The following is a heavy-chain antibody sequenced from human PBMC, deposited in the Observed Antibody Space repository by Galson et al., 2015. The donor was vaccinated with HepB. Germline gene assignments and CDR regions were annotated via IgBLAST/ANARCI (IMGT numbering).Heavy chain of an antibody. CDR3: ARDHGAFDI. J-gene: IGHJ3*02. Sequence: SLTCSVSGDSISNGDFYWSWIRQSPGKGLEWIGDIFYTGSTSYNPSLKSRVTISVDTSKDQFSLTVTSVTAADTAVYYCARDHGAFDIWGQGTVVTVSS. CDR1: GDSISNGDFY. V-gene: IGHV4-30-4*01. CDR2: IFYTGST. D-gene: IGHD5-24*01.